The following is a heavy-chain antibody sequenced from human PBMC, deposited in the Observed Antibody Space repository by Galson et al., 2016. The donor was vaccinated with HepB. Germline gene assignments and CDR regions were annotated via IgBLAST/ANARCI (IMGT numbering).Heavy chain of an antibody. CDR3: ATRLRAPAN. CDR2: LSGSSEAI. V-gene: IGHV3-23*01. D-gene: IGHD1-26*01. J-gene: IGHJ4*02. Sequence: SLRLSCAASGFTFSTYAMSWARQAPGKGLEWVSGLSGSSEAIYYADSVKSRFTISRDNSKNALYLQMNSLRAEDTAVYYCATRLRAPANWGQGAQVTVSS. CDR1: GFTFSTYA.